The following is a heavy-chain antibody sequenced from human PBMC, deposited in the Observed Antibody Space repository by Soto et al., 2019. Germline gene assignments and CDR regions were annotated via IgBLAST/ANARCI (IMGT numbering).Heavy chain of an antibody. J-gene: IGHJ4*02. CDR2: ISGSSSAI. D-gene: IGHD2-15*01. V-gene: IGHV3-48*01. Sequence: EVQLVESGGGLVQPGGSLRLSCAASGFTFNTYDMNWVRQAPGKGLEWVSYISGSSSAIYYAESVKGRFTISRDNARNSLYLQMNSLRAEDTALYYCARAHCSGGSCYLLPDFWGQGTLVTVSS. CDR1: GFTFNTYD. CDR3: ARAHCSGGSCYLLPDF.